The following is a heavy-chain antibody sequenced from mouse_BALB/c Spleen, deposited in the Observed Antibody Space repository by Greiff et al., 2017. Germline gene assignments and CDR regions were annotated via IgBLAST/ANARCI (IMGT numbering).Heavy chain of an antibody. CDR1: GFNIKDYY. CDR2: IDPENGDT. D-gene: IGHD1-2*01. Sequence: EVKLVESGAELVRSGASVKLSCTASGFNIKDYYMHWVKQRPEQGLEWIGWIDPENGDTEYAPKFQGKATMTADTSSNTAYLQLSSLTSEDTAVYYCSIRLRAMDDWGQGTSVTVSS. J-gene: IGHJ4*01. V-gene: IGHV14-4*02. CDR3: SIRLRAMDD.